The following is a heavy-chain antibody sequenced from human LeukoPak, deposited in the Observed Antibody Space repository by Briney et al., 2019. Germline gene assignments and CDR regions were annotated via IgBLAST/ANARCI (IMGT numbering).Heavy chain of an antibody. CDR3: ARVPTVTFFDY. D-gene: IGHD4-17*01. V-gene: IGHV4-39*07. Sequence: PSETLSLTCTVSGGSISSSSYYWGWIRQPPGKGLEWIGTIYYSGSTYYNPSLKSRVTISVDTSKNQFSLKLSSVTAADTAVYYCARVPTVTFFDYWGQGTLVTVSS. J-gene: IGHJ4*02. CDR1: GGSISSSSYY. CDR2: IYYSGST.